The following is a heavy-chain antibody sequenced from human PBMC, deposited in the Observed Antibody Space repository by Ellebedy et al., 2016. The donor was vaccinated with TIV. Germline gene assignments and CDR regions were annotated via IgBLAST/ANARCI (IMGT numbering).Heavy chain of an antibody. CDR2: VYDTLGSS. D-gene: IGHD2-15*01. Sequence: SETLSLTCTVSGSSISDYYWTWIRQPPGRGLEWTGLVYDTLGSSNYSPSLKSRVSISVDTSKSQISLRLKSVTAADTAVYYCARHAVVPTPGFEYWGPGALVTVSS. J-gene: IGHJ4*02. CDR1: GSSISDYY. CDR3: ARHAVVPTPGFEY. V-gene: IGHV4-59*08.